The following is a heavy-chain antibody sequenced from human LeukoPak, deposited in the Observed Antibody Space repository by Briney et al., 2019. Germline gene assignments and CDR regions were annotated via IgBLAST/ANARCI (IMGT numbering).Heavy chain of an antibody. J-gene: IGHJ4*02. CDR3: ARDRYSSSWYSDDY. CDR1: GFTVSSNY. Sequence: GGSLRLSCAASGFTVSSNYMSWVRQAPGKGLEWVSSISSSSSYIYYADSVKGRFTISRDNAKNSLYLQMNSLRAEDTAVYYCARDRYSSSWYSDDYWGQGTLVTVSS. CDR2: ISSSSSYI. V-gene: IGHV3-21*01. D-gene: IGHD6-13*01.